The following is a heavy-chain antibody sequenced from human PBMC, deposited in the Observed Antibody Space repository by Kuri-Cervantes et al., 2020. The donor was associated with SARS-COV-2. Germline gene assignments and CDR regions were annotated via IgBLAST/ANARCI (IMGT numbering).Heavy chain of an antibody. D-gene: IGHD3-16*01. CDR3: ARGAANYYMDV. Sequence: GESLKISCAGSGFTFSSYSMNWVRQAPGKGLEWVADIWYDGKNEYYAGSVKGRITISRDNSRNTVLLQMNILRAEDTAIYYCARGAANYYMDVWGTGTTVTVSS. CDR2: IWYDGKNE. V-gene: IGHV3-33*08. J-gene: IGHJ6*03. CDR1: GFTFSSYS.